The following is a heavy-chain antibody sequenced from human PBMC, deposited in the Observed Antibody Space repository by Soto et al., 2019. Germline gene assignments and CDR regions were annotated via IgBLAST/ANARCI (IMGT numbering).Heavy chain of an antibody. CDR2: ISHSSNTI. CDR1: GFTFSSYS. CDR3: VRDLEKSLFSTTWFHFDH. Sequence: GGSLRLSCVASGFTFSSYSMNWVRQAPGKGPEWLSYISHSSNTIYYADSVKGRFTISRDNAKNSLYLQMNSLRDEDTAVYSCVRDLEKSLFSTTWFHFDHWGQGTLVTVSS. D-gene: IGHD6-13*01. J-gene: IGHJ4*02. V-gene: IGHV3-48*02.